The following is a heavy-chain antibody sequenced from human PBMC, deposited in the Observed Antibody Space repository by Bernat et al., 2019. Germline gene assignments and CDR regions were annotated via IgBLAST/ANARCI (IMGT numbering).Heavy chain of an antibody. CDR1: GFTFSNYA. J-gene: IGHJ4*02. CDR2: ISGGGGST. V-gene: IGHV3-23*01. Sequence: EVQLLESGGGLVQPGGSLRLSCAASGFTFSNYAMSWVRQAPGKGLEWVSAISGGGGSTYYADSVKGRFTISRDNSKNTLYLQMNSLIAEDTAVYYCAKYSYGGDLDYWGQGTLVTVSS. D-gene: IGHD5-18*01. CDR3: AKYSYGGDLDY.